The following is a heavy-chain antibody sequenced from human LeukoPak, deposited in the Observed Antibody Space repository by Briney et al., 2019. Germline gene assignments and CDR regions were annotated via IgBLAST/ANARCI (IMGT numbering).Heavy chain of an antibody. CDR3: ARDDALVATGSFDY. J-gene: IGHJ4*02. V-gene: IGHV1-18*01. D-gene: IGHD5-12*01. CDR2: ISGYNGNT. CDR1: GYTFTTYG. Sequence: ASVKVSCKASGYTFTTYGINWVRQAPGQGLEWMGCISGYNGNTKYAQKLQDRVTMTTDTSTSTAYMELRSLRSDDTAVSCCARDDALVATGSFDYWGLGTLVTVSS.